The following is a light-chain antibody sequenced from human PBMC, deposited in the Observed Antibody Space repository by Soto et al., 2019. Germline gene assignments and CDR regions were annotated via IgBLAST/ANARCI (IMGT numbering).Light chain of an antibody. V-gene: IGKV1-9*01. Sequence: IQLTQSPSSLSASVGDRVTITCRASQGISSYLAWYQQQPGKAPKLLIYAASTLQSGVPSRFSGCGSGTDFTLTISSLQPEDFATYYCQQFDSYPRTFGRGTKVDIK. CDR3: QQFDSYPRT. CDR1: QGISSY. J-gene: IGKJ3*01. CDR2: AAS.